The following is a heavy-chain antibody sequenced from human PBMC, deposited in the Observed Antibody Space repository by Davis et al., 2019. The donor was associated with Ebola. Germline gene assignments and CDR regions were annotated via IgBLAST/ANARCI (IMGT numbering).Heavy chain of an antibody. J-gene: IGHJ4*02. V-gene: IGHV1-18*04. D-gene: IGHD1-1*01. CDR1: GYTFTNYG. CDR2: INPHNGNT. Sequence: AASVKVSCKASGYTFTNYGITWVRQAPGQGLEWMGWINPHNGNTHYAQNVQGRVSMTTDTSTNTAYMEVGSLRSDDTAVYYCARAQFPTTSDHWGQGTLVTVSS. CDR3: ARAQFPTTSDH.